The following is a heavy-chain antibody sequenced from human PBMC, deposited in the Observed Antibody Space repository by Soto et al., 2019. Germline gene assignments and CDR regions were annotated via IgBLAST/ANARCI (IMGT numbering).Heavy chain of an antibody. J-gene: IGHJ4*02. CDR3: AIGGGDYNYLDY. CDR1: GFLFNTYW. V-gene: IGHV3-74*01. CDR2: IKSDGSST. Sequence: EVQLVESGGGLVQPGGSLRLSCAASGFLFNTYWMFWVRQAPRKGLLWVSRIKSDGSSTNYADSVKGRFTISRDNAKNTLYLQMTSQRAEVTAVYYCAIGGGDYNYLDYWGQGILVTVSS. D-gene: IGHD3-9*01.